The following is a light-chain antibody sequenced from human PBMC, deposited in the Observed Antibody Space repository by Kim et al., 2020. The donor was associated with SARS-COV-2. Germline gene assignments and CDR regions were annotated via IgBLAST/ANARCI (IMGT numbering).Light chain of an antibody. Sequence: ASVGDRVTITCQASQHIHSYLNWYQQKPGKAPELLIYDASNLEAGVPSRFTGRGSGTHFTFTISSLQPEDIATYYCQQYSNLPLTFGPGTKVDIK. CDR3: QQYSNLPLT. J-gene: IGKJ3*01. V-gene: IGKV1-33*01. CDR2: DAS. CDR1: QHIHSY.